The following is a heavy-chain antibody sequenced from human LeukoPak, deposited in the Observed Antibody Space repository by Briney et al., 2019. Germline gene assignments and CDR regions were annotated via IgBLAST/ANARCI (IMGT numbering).Heavy chain of an antibody. D-gene: IGHD3-9*01. CDR3: ARFRRYFDWSYGMDV. Sequence: GGSLGLSCAASGFTVSSNYMSWVRQAPGKGLEWVSVIYSGGSTYYADSVKGRFTISRDNSKNTLYLQMNSLRAEDTAVYYCARFRRYFDWSYGMDVWGQGTTVTVSS. J-gene: IGHJ6*02. CDR1: GFTVSSNY. CDR2: IYSGGST. V-gene: IGHV3-53*01.